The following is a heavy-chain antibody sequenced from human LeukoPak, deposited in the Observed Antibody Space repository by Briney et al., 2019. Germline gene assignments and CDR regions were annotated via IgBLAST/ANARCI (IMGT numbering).Heavy chain of an antibody. Sequence: ETGGSLRLSCAASGFTFSSYAMHWVRQAPGKGLEGVSFISAGGSNIYYADSVKGRFTVSRDSSKNTLYLQMNSLRAEDTAVYHCARSERSVDYWGQGTLVTVSS. J-gene: IGHJ4*02. CDR3: ARSERSVDY. V-gene: IGHV3-23*01. D-gene: IGHD5-24*01. CDR1: GFTFSSYA. CDR2: ISAGGSNI.